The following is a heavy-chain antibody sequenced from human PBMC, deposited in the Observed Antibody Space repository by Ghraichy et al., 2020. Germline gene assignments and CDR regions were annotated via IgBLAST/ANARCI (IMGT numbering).Heavy chain of an antibody. CDR2: ISGSGGST. J-gene: IGHJ4*02. V-gene: IGHV3-23*01. CDR3: AKSRSYINMVGEGFDY. D-gene: IGHD1-26*01. CDR1: GFTFSSYA. Sequence: GGSLRLSCAASGFTFSSYAMSWVRQAPGKGLEWVSAISGSGGSTYYADSVKGRFTISRDNSKNTLYLQMNSLRAEDTAVYYCAKSRSYINMVGEGFDYWGQGTLATVSS.